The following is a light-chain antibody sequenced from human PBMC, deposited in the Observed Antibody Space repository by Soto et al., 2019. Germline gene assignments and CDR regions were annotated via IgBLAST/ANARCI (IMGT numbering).Light chain of an antibody. J-gene: IGLJ3*02. V-gene: IGLV2-11*01. Sequence: QSALTQPRSVSGSPGQSVTISCTGTSSDVVSWYQQHPGKAPKLIIYYVSQRPSGVPDRFSGSKSGNTASLTISGLQAEDEADYYCYSSAGGFTWVFGGGTKLTVL. CDR1: SSDV. CDR2: YVS. CDR3: YSSAGGFTWV.